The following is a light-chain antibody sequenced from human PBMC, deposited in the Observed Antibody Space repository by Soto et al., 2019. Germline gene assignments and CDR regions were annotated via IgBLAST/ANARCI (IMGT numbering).Light chain of an antibody. V-gene: IGLV2-14*01. J-gene: IGLJ2*01. CDR2: EVT. Sequence: QSALTQPASVSGSPGQSITISCSGTSNDIGAYNQVSWYQQHPGKAPKLMIYEVTNRPSGVSNRFSGSKSGNTASLTISGLQPEDEADYYCSSRGSPYAIFGGGTKLTVL. CDR3: SSRGSPYAI. CDR1: SNDIGAYNQ.